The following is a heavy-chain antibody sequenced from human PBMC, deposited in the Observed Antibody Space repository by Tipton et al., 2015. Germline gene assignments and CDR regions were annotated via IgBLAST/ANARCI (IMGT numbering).Heavy chain of an antibody. Sequence: SLRLSCAASGFTFSSYSMNWVRQAPGKGLEWVSYISTSGSTIYYADSVKGRFTISRDNAKNSLYLQVNSLRAEDTAVYYCARDYYDISGYYNFDYWGQGTQVTVSS. J-gene: IGHJ4*02. CDR1: GFTFSSYS. D-gene: IGHD3-22*01. CDR2: ISTSGSTI. V-gene: IGHV3-48*01. CDR3: ARDYYDISGYYNFDY.